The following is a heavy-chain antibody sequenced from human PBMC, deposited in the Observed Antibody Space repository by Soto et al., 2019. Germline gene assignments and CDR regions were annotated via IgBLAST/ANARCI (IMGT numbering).Heavy chain of an antibody. J-gene: IGHJ6*02. Sequence: QVQLVQSGAEVKKPGYSVKVSCKASGGTFSTYGINWVRQAPGQGLEWMGGIIPIFDTTNYAQKFQGKFTITADESTSTVYMELSSLRSEDTAVYYCARDDAAAATSGIDVWGQGTLVTVSS. CDR2: IIPIFDTT. CDR3: ARDDAAAATSGIDV. CDR1: GGTFSTYG. V-gene: IGHV1-69*01. D-gene: IGHD6-13*01.